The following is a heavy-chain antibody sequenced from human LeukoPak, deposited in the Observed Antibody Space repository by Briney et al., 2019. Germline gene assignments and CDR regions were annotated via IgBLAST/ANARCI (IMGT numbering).Heavy chain of an antibody. CDR1: GFTFSSYS. J-gene: IGHJ3*02. D-gene: IGHD3-10*01. CDR2: IYSGGTT. CDR3: AREGYYFSGSYYNRDAFDI. Sequence: PGGSLRLSCAAPGFTFSSYSMNWVRQAPGKGLEWVSLIYSGGTTYYADSVKGRFAISRDSSENTLNLQMNSLRAEDTAVYYCAREGYYFSGSYYNRDAFDIWGQGTMVTVSS. V-gene: IGHV3-66*01.